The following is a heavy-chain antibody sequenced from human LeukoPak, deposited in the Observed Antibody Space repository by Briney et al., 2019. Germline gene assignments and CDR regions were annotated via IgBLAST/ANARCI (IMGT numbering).Heavy chain of an antibody. V-gene: IGHV3-7*01. CDR3: ARRRLGLRTAGCFDY. Sequence: PGGSLRLSCAASGFTFSSYWMSWVRQAPGKGLEWVANIKQDGSEKYYVDSVKGRFTISRDNAKNSLYLQMNSLRAEDTAVYYCARRRLGLRTAGCFDYWGQGTLVTVSS. CDR2: IKQDGSEK. CDR1: GFTFSSYW. D-gene: IGHD1-7*01. J-gene: IGHJ4*02.